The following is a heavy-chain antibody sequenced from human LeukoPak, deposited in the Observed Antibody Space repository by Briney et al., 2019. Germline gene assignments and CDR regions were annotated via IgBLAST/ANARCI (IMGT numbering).Heavy chain of an antibody. V-gene: IGHV3-48*02. CDR3: ARENIVVVTAIRDAFDI. CDR1: GFTFSSYS. CDR2: ISSGSSTI. Sequence: PGGSLRLSCAASGFTFSSYSMNWVRQALGKGLEWVSYISSGSSTIYYADSVKGRFTISRDNAKNSLCLQMNSLRDEDTAVYYCARENIVVVTAIRDAFDIWGQGTMVTVSS. J-gene: IGHJ3*02. D-gene: IGHD2-21*02.